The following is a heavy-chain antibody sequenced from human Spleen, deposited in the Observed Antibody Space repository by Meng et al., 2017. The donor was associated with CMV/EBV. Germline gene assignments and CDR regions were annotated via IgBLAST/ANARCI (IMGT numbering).Heavy chain of an antibody. CDR3: ARDNYYDFWSGYYTGYYYYYGMDV. CDR2: IRYDGNRE. CDR1: GFMFTSFG. V-gene: IGHV3-30*02. D-gene: IGHD3-3*01. J-gene: IGHJ6*02. Sequence: GESLKISCAASGFMFTSFGMHWVRHAPGKGPEWVAFIRYDGNREEYPDSVKGRFTISRDNSKNTLYLQMNSLRAEDTAVYYCARDNYYDFWSGYYTGYYYYYGMDVWGQGTTVTVSS.